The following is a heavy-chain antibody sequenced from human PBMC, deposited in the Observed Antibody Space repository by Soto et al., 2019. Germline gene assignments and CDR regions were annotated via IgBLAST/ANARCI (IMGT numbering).Heavy chain of an antibody. D-gene: IGHD2-15*01. CDR2: IQSGGPT. CDR1: GFTVSSKY. V-gene: IGHV3-66*01. CDR3: ARDDVLCDGGRCYGVPLDV. J-gene: IGHJ6*04. Sequence: EVQLVESGGGLVQPGGSLRLSCAASGFTVSSKYMSWVRQAPGKGLEWVSLIQSGGPTYYADTVKGRFTISRDTSANTVHLQMLSVRAEDTAVYYCARDDVLCDGGRCYGVPLDVLGKGTTVTVSS.